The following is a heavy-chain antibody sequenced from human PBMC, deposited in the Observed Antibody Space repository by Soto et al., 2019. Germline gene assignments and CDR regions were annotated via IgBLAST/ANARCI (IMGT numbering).Heavy chain of an antibody. V-gene: IGHV3-9*01. J-gene: IGHJ4*02. Sequence: EVQLVESGGDLVQPGGSLRLSCAASGFTFDDYAMHWVRQAPGKGLEWVSGISWNSGKIGYADSVKGRFTISRDNAKTSLYLQMDSLRAEDTALYYCAKDMEMNTFGRVIALDYWGQGTLVTVSS. D-gene: IGHD3-16*02. CDR1: GFTFDDYA. CDR3: AKDMEMNTFGRVIALDY. CDR2: ISWNSGKI.